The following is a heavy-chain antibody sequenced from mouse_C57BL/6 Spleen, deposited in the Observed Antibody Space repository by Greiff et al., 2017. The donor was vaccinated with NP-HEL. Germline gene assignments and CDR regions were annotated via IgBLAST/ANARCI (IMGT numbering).Heavy chain of an antibody. CDR1: GYAFSSSW. D-gene: IGHD1-1*01. Sequence: VQVVESGPELVKPGASVKISCKASGYAFSSSWMNWVKQRPGKGLEWIGRIYPGDGDTNYNGKFKGKATLTADKSSSTAYMQLSSLTSEDSAVYFCARGYYGSSWDYFDYWGQGTTLTVSS. J-gene: IGHJ2*01. CDR3: ARGYYGSSWDYFDY. CDR2: IYPGDGDT. V-gene: IGHV1-82*01.